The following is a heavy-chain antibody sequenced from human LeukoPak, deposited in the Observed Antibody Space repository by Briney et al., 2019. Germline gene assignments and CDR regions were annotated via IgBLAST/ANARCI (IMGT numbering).Heavy chain of an antibody. CDR1: GGSISSYY. CDR3: ARHEERYSSSPPFDY. Sequence: SETLSLTCTVSGGSISSYYWSWIRQPPGKGLEWIGYIYYSGSTNYNPSLKSRVTISVDTSKNQFSLKLSPVTAADTAVYYCARHEERYSSSPPFDYWGQGTLVTVSS. CDR2: IYYSGST. J-gene: IGHJ4*02. V-gene: IGHV4-59*08. D-gene: IGHD6-6*01.